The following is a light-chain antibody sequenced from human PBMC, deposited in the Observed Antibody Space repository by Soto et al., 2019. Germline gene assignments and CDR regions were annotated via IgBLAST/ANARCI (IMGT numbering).Light chain of an antibody. Sequence: SYELTQPPSVSVAPGQTARITCGGKNIGSKSVHWYQQKSGQAHVLVDYDDSDRPSGIPERFSGSNSGNTATLTISRVEAGDEADYYCQVWDASNDLHILFGGGTKLPVL. CDR1: NIGSKS. J-gene: IGLJ2*01. CDR2: DDS. V-gene: IGLV3-21*02. CDR3: QVWDASNDLHIL.